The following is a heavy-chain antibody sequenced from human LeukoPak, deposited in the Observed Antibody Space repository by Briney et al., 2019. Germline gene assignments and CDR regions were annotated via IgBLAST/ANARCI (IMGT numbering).Heavy chain of an antibody. CDR3: ARGTATGDEDY. V-gene: IGHV4-34*01. D-gene: IGHD7-27*01. Sequence: SETLSLTCAVYGGSFSGYYWSWIRQPPGKGLEWIGEINHSGSTNYNPSLKSRVTISVDTSKIQFSLKLSSVTAADTAVYYCARGTATGDEDYWGQGTLVTVSS. J-gene: IGHJ4*02. CDR1: GGSFSGYY. CDR2: INHSGST.